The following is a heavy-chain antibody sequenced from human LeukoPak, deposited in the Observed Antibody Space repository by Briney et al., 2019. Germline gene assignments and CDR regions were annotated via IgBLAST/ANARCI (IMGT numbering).Heavy chain of an antibody. J-gene: IGHJ4*02. Sequence: PSETLSLTCAVYGGSFSGYYWSWIRQPPGKGLEWIGEINHSGSTNYNPSLKSRVTISVDTSKNQFSLKLSSVTAADTAVYYCARGLIGLVVPAAYLDYWGQGTLVTVSS. D-gene: IGHD2-2*01. V-gene: IGHV4-34*01. CDR1: GGSFSGYY. CDR3: ARGLIGLVVPAAYLDY. CDR2: INHSGST.